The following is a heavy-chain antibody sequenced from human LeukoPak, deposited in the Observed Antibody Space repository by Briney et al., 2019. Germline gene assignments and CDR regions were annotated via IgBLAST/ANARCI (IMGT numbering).Heavy chain of an antibody. V-gene: IGHV4-31*03. CDR1: GGSISSGGYY. CDR3: ARVGYYDSSGYFTLFDY. D-gene: IGHD3-22*01. Sequence: SETLSLTCTVSGGSISSGGYYWSRIRQHPGKGLEWIGYIYYSGSTYYNPSLKSRVTISVDTSKNQFSLKLSSVTAADTAVYYCARVGYYDSSGYFTLFDYWGQGTLVTVSS. CDR2: IYYSGST. J-gene: IGHJ4*02.